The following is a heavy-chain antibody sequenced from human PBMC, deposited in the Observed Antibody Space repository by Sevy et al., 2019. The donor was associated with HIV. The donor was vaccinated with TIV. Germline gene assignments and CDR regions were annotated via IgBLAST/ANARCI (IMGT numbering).Heavy chain of an antibody. CDR3: ASHRDILTGYWFDY. D-gene: IGHD3-9*01. Sequence: GSLRLSCAASGFTFSDYYMSWIRQAPGKGLEWVSYISSSGSTIYYADSVKGRFTISRDNAKNSLYLQMNSLRAEDTAVYYCASHRDILTGYWFDYWGQGTLVTVSS. V-gene: IGHV3-11*04. CDR1: GFTFSDYY. CDR2: ISSSGSTI. J-gene: IGHJ4*02.